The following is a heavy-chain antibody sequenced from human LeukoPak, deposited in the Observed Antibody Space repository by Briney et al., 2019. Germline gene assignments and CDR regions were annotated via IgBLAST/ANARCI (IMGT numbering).Heavy chain of an antibody. V-gene: IGHV3-30*04. CDR3: ARGEYYYDSSGRGFDL. Sequence: PGGSLRLSCAASGFTFSSYAMHWVRQAPGKGLEWVAVISYDGSNKYYADSVKGRFTISRDNSKNTLYLQMNSLRAEDTAVYYCARGEYYYDSSGRGFDLWGHGTLVTVSS. CDR1: GFTFSSYA. D-gene: IGHD3-22*01. J-gene: IGHJ2*01. CDR2: ISYDGSNK.